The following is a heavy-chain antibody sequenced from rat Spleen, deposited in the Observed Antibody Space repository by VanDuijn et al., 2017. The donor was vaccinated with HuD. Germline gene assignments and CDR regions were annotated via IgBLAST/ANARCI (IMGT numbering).Heavy chain of an antibody. D-gene: IGHD1-2*01. CDR2: ISPSGGST. V-gene: IGHV5S23*01. Sequence: EVQLVESGGGLVQPGRSLKLSCAASGFTFSSYDMAWVRQAPTKGLEWVASISPSGGSTYYRDSMKGRFTISRDNAKSTLYLQMDSLRSEDTATYYCTTRPYYSSLNWFPYWGQGTLVTVSS. CDR3: TTRPYYSSLNWFPY. J-gene: IGHJ3*01. CDR1: GFTFSSYD.